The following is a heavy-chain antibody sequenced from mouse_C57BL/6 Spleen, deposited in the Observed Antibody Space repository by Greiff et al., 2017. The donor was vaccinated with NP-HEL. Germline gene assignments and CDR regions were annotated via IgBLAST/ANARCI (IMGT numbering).Heavy chain of an antibody. V-gene: IGHV7-3*01. Sequence: EVNVVESGGGLVQPGGSLSLSCAASGFTFTDYYMSWVRQPPGKALEWLGFIRNKANGYTTEYSATVKGRFTISRDNSQSVLYLQMDALRAEDSATYDCARPLYYGYDEDYFDDWGQGTTLTVSS. D-gene: IGHD2-2*01. CDR2: IRNKANGYTT. CDR1: GFTFTDYY. CDR3: ARPLYYGYDEDYFDD. J-gene: IGHJ2*01.